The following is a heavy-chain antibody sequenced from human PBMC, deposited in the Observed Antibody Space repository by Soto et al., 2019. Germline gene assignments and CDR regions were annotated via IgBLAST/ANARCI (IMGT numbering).Heavy chain of an antibody. J-gene: IGHJ4*02. Sequence: QVQLVQSGAEEKKPGASVKVSCKASGYTFTSYGISWVRQAPGQGLELMRWISAYNGNTNYAQKLQGRVTMTTDTSTSTAYMELRSLRSDDTAVYYCARDDGVVVVAANDYWGQGTLVTVSS. CDR3: ARDDGVVVVAANDY. V-gene: IGHV1-18*01. CDR1: GYTFTSYG. CDR2: ISAYNGNT. D-gene: IGHD2-15*01.